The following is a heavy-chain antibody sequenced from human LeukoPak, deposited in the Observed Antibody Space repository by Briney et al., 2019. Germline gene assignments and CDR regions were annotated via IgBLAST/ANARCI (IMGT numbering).Heavy chain of an antibody. V-gene: IGHV3-23*01. CDR1: GFTFNNYA. J-gene: IGHJ4*02. Sequence: GGSLRLSCAASGFTFNNYAMSWVRQAPGKGLEWVSAIGDNGGDTKYAVSVKGRFTISRNNSRSALYLQMNTLRVEDTAIYYCGRDWKLDYWGQGTLVTVSS. CDR3: GRDWKLDY. D-gene: IGHD1-1*01. CDR2: IGDNGGDT.